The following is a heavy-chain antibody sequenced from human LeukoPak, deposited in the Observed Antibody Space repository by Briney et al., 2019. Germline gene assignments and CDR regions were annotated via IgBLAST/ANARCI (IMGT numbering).Heavy chain of an antibody. D-gene: IGHD3-10*01. CDR1: GFTFSSYA. V-gene: IGHV3-23*01. Sequence: GGSLRLSCAASGFTFSSYAMSWVRQAPGKGLEWVSAISGSGGSTHYADSVKGRFTISRDNSKNTLYLQMNSLRAEDTAVYYCAKVAVRGVILDWFDPWGQGTLVTVSS. J-gene: IGHJ5*02. CDR3: AKVAVRGVILDWFDP. CDR2: ISGSGGST.